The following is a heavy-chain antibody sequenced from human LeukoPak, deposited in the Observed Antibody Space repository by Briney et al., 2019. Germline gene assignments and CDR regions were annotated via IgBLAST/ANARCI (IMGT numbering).Heavy chain of an antibody. J-gene: IGHJ4*02. V-gene: IGHV1-24*01. Sequence: ASVKVSCKVSGYTLTELSMHWVRQAPGKGLEWMGGFDPEDGETIYAQKFQGRVTMTEDTSTDTAYMELSSLRSEDTAVYYCATGRDSSGYYRPFDYWGQGTLVTVSP. CDR2: FDPEDGET. CDR3: ATGRDSSGYYRPFDY. D-gene: IGHD3-22*01. CDR1: GYTLTELS.